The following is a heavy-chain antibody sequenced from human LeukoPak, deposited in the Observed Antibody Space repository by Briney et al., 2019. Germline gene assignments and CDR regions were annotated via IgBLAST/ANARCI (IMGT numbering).Heavy chain of an antibody. J-gene: IGHJ4*02. CDR1: GYTFNTYG. V-gene: IGHV1-18*01. D-gene: IGHD3-10*01. CDR3: ARDSDGFAMVRGVPRVFFDY. CDR2: ISAYNGNT. Sequence: AASVKVSCKTSGYTFNTYGIAWVRQAPGQGLEWMGWISAYNGNTNYAQKLQGRVTMTTDTSTSTAYMELRSLRSDDTAVYYCARDSDGFAMVRGVPRVFFDYWGQGTLVTVSS.